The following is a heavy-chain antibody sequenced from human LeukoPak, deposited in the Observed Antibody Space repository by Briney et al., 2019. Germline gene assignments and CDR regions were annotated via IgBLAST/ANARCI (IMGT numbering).Heavy chain of an antibody. CDR1: GVSISNYY. Sequence: KSSETLSLTCTVSGVSISNYYWSWFRQPPGKGLEWIGYIYYSGSTNYNPSLKSRVTISVDTSKNQFSLKLSSVTAADTAVYYCATSMHGYCSGGSCYGAFDIWGQGTMVTVSS. J-gene: IGHJ3*02. CDR2: IYYSGST. CDR3: ATSMHGYCSGGSCYGAFDI. D-gene: IGHD2-15*01. V-gene: IGHV4-59*01.